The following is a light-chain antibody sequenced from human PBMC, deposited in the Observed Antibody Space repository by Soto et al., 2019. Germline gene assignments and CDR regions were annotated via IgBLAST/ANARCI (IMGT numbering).Light chain of an antibody. Sequence: VLTQSPGTLSLSPGERATLSCRASQRVDSTFLAWYQHKAGQAPRLLIYGASSRATGVPDRFNGGGSGTDFTLTISGLAPEDSAVYYCQHYGDSSYSFGQ. CDR2: GAS. CDR1: QRVDSTF. CDR3: QHYGDSSYS. V-gene: IGKV3-20*01. J-gene: IGKJ2*03.